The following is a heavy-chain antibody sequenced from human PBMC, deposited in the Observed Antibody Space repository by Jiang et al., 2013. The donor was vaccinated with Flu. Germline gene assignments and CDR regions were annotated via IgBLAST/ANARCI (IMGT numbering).Heavy chain of an antibody. CDR3: AKDSWYYCTATETNYGDYVDY. J-gene: IGHJ4*02. Sequence: QLLESGGGLVQPGGSLRLSCAASGFTFSSYAMSWVRQAPGKGLEWVSAISGSGGSTYYADSVKGRFTISRDNSNNTLYLEMNSLRAEDTAIYYCAKDSWYYCTATETNYGDYVDYWGQGTLVTVSS. D-gene: IGHD4-17*01. CDR2: ISGSGGST. CDR1: GFTFSSYA. V-gene: IGHV3-23*01.